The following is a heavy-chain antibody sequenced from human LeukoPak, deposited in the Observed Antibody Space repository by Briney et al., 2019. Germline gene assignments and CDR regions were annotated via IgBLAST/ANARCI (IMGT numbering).Heavy chain of an antibody. CDR3: ARERYSSSPNLYYYYGMDV. Sequence: ASVKVSCKASGYTFTSYGISWVRQAPGQGLEWMGWINTNTGNPTYAQGFTGRFVFSLDTSVSTAYLQISSLKAEDTAVYYCARERYSSSPNLYYYYGMDVWGQGTTVTVSS. V-gene: IGHV7-4-1*02. CDR1: GYTFTSYG. CDR2: INTNTGNP. J-gene: IGHJ6*02. D-gene: IGHD6-13*01.